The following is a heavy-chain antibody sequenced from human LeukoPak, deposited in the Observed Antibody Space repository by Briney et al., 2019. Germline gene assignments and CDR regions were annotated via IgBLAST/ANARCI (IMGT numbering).Heavy chain of an antibody. Sequence: SETLSLTCTVSGGSISSYYWSWIRQPPGKGLEWIGYIYYSGSTNYNPSLKSRVTISVDTSKNQFSLKLSSVTAADTAVYYCAAHGAYDFWSGYYSRYGMDVWGQGTTVTVSS. CDR2: IYYSGST. V-gene: IGHV4-59*01. D-gene: IGHD3-3*01. CDR1: GGSISSYY. CDR3: AAHGAYDFWSGYYSRYGMDV. J-gene: IGHJ6*02.